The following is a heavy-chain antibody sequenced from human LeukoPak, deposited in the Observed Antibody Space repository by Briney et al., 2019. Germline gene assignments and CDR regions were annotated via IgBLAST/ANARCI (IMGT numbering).Heavy chain of an antibody. CDR3: ARNLVYYYYMDV. CDR1: GFTFSSYS. V-gene: IGHV3-21*01. J-gene: IGHJ6*03. Sequence: GGSLRLSCAASGFTFSSYSMNWVRQAPGKGLEWVSSISSSSSYIYYADSVKGRFTISRDNAKNSLYLQMNSLRAEDTAVYYCARNLVYYYYMDVWGKGTTVTVSS. CDR2: ISSSSSYI. D-gene: IGHD2-15*01.